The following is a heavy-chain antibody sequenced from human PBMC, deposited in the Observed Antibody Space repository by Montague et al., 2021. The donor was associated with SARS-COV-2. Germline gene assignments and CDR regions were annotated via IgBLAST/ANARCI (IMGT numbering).Heavy chain of an antibody. CDR2: IYCSGST. CDR3: ARGWFSPMMAVVIRGPFDY. Sequence: SETLSLTCTVSGGSISSSSYYWGWIRQPPGKGLEWIGSIYCSGSTYYNPSLKSRVTISVDTSKNQFSLKLSSVTAADTAVYYCARGWFSPMMAVVIRGPFDYWGQGTLVTVSS. J-gene: IGHJ4*02. CDR1: GGSISSSSYY. D-gene: IGHD3-22*01. V-gene: IGHV4-39*07.